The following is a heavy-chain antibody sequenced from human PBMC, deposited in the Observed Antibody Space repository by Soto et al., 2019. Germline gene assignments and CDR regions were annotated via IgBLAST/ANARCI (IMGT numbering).Heavy chain of an antibody. CDR3: ATSAGSYYDPTGY. CDR1: GGTFSSYA. V-gene: IGHV1-69*13. Sequence: GASVKVSCKASGGTFSSYAISWVRQAPGQGLEWMGGIIPIFGTANYAQKFQGRVTITADESTSTAYMELSSLSSEDTAVYYCATSAGSYYDPTGYWGQGTLVTVSS. D-gene: IGHD3-22*01. J-gene: IGHJ4*02. CDR2: IIPIFGTA.